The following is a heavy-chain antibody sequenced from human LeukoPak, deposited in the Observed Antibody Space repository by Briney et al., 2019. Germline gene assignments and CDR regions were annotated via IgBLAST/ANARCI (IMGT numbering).Heavy chain of an antibody. D-gene: IGHD3-3*01. J-gene: IGHJ4*02. Sequence: GGSLRLSCAASGFTFSSYSMNWVRQAPGKGLEWVSVIYSGGSTDYADSVKGRFTISRDNAKNTLYLQMNSLRAEDTAVYYCARLPFWSGSSDYWGQGTLVTVSS. CDR1: GFTFSSYS. CDR2: IYSGGST. V-gene: IGHV3-66*04. CDR3: ARLPFWSGSSDY.